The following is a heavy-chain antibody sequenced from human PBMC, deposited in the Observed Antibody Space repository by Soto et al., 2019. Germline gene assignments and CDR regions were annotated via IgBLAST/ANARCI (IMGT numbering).Heavy chain of an antibody. CDR3: AREGGYYGSGTYPI. Sequence: SETLSLTCTVSGGSISSYYWSWIRQPPGKGLEWIGYIYYSGSTNYNPSLKSRVTISVDTSKNQFSLKLSSVTAADTAVYHCAREGGYYGSGTYPIWGQGTMVTVSS. D-gene: IGHD3-10*01. CDR2: IYYSGST. V-gene: IGHV4-59*01. CDR1: GGSISSYY. J-gene: IGHJ3*02.